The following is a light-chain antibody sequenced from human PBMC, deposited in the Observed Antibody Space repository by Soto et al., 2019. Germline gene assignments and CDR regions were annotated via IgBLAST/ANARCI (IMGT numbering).Light chain of an antibody. Sequence: QSALTQPASVSGSPGQSITLSCTGSTSDVRGYNYVSWYQQHPGKAPKLMIYEVSNRPSGVSNRFSGSKSGNTASLTISGLQAEDEADYYCSSYTSSTTYVVFGGGTKLTVL. V-gene: IGLV2-14*01. CDR2: EVS. J-gene: IGLJ2*01. CDR1: TSDVRGYNY. CDR3: SSYTSSTTYVV.